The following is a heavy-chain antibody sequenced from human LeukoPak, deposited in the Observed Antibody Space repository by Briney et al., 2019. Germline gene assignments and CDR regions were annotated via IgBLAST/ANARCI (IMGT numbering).Heavy chain of an antibody. Sequence: GGSLRLSCAPSGFTFSSFAMSWVRQAPGKGLEWVSAISGSGDNTYYADSVKGRFTISRGNSKNTLHLQMSSLRAEDTAVYYCAKVGRSITGDDAFDIWGQGTMVTVSS. CDR2: ISGSGDNT. J-gene: IGHJ3*02. CDR3: AKVGRSITGDDAFDI. V-gene: IGHV3-23*01. D-gene: IGHD7-27*01. CDR1: GFTFSSFA.